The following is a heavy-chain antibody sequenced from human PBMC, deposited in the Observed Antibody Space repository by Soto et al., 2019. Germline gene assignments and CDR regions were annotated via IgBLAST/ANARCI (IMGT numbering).Heavy chain of an antibody. CDR2: IKYDGSEI. Sequence: GGSLRLSCAASGFTFNSYWMNWVRQAPGKGLEWVATIKYDGSEIYYVDSVEGRFTISRDNSKNSLYLQMNSLRAEDTAVYYCTGDSWFARSWYIPGPMDIWAKGPSVTVS. V-gene: IGHV3-7*03. J-gene: IGHJ6*04. CDR1: GFTFNSYW. D-gene: IGHD6-13*01. CDR3: TGDSWFARSWYIPGPMDI.